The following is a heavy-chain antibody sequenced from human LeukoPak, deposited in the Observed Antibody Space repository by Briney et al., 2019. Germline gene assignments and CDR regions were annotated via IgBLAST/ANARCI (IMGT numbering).Heavy chain of an antibody. V-gene: IGHV3-30*04. CDR3: AKVHLRIEIYAFDV. D-gene: IGHD1-26*01. CDR1: GFTFSSYA. CDR2: ISYDGSNK. Sequence: GGSLRLSCAASGFTFSSYAMHWVRQAPGKGLEWVAVISYDGSNKYYADSVKGRFTISRDNSKNTLFLQMNSLRVEDTAVYYCAKVHLRIEIYAFDVWGQGTMVTVSS. J-gene: IGHJ3*01.